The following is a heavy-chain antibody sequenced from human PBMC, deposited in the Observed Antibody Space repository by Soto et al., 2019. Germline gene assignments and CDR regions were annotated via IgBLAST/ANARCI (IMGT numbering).Heavy chain of an antibody. J-gene: IGHJ5*02. CDR2: ISLYSDGT. Sequence: XSVKVCCTASGYTFSNYGITLVRQAPGQPLEWLGWISLYSDGTNYAQKFQGRVSMTTDTSTTTAYMELRSLRSDDTAVYYCARVVPGAEAWFGPWGQGTLVTVSS. CDR1: GYTFSNYG. V-gene: IGHV1-18*01. CDR3: ARVVPGAEAWFGP.